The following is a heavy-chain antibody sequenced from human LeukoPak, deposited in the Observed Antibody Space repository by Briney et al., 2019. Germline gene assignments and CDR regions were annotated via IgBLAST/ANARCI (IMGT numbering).Heavy chain of an antibody. CDR2: IYSGGST. CDR3: ARDSSSYRFDY. D-gene: IGHD6-6*01. Sequence: PGGSLRLSCAASGFTVSSNYMSWVRQAPGKGLEWVSVIYSGGSTYYADSVKGRFTIFRDNSENTLYLQMNSLGAEDTAVYYCARDSSSYRFDYWGQGTLVTVSS. V-gene: IGHV3-66*01. CDR1: GFTVSSNY. J-gene: IGHJ4*02.